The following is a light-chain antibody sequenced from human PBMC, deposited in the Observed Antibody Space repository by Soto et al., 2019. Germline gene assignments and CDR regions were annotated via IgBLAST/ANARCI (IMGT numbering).Light chain of an antibody. J-gene: IGLJ2*01. Sequence: QSALTQPPSVSGSPGHSVTISCTGTSEVGSYSRVSWYQQSPGTSPKLLIYDVTKRPLGVSDRFSGSKSGNTASLTISGLQTEDEADYYCGLYTLSDTVILGGWTKLTVL. CDR2: DVT. CDR3: GLYTLSDTVI. V-gene: IGLV2-18*01. CDR1: SEVGSYSR.